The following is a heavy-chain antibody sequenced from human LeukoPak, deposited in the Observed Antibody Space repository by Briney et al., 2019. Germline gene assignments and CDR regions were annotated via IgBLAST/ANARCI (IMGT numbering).Heavy chain of an antibody. V-gene: IGHV7-4-1*02. CDR2: INTNTGNP. Sequence: GASVKVSCKASGYTFTSYAMNWVRQAPGQGLEGMGWINTNTGNPTYAQGFTGRFVFSLDTSVSTAYLQISSLKAEDTAVYYCARDSYYDSSGYYPLDHYGMDVWGQGTTVTVSS. CDR1: GYTFTSYA. D-gene: IGHD3-22*01. J-gene: IGHJ6*02. CDR3: ARDSYYDSSGYYPLDHYGMDV.